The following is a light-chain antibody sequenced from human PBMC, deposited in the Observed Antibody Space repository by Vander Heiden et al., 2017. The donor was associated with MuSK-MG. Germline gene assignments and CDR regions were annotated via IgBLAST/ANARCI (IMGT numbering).Light chain of an antibody. V-gene: IGLV3-1*01. Sequence: SYGLTQPPSVSVSPGQTASIPCPGDILGDKYACWYQQKPGQSPVLVIYQDSKRPSGIPERFSGSNSGNKDNLTISGTQAVDEADYYCQAWDSSTGVFGTGTKVTVL. CDR1: ILGDKY. J-gene: IGLJ1*01. CDR2: QDS. CDR3: QAWDSSTGV.